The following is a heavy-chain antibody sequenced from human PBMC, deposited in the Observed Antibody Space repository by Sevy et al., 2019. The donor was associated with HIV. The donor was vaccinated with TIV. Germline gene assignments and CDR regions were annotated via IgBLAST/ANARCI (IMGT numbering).Heavy chain of an antibody. CDR1: GFTFSNAW. CDR3: TTRGSGWYSY. J-gene: IGHJ4*02. D-gene: IGHD6-19*01. V-gene: IGHV3-15*07. Sequence: GGSLRLSCAGSGFTFSNAWMNWVRQAPGKGLEWVGRIKSNTDGGTTDYAAPMKGRFTISRDDSKNTLYLQMNSLKTEDTAVYYCTTRGSGWYSYWGQGTLVTVSS. CDR2: IKSNTDGGTT.